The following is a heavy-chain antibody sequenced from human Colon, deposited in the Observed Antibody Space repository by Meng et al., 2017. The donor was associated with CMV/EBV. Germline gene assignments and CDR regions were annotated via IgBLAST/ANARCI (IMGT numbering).Heavy chain of an antibody. J-gene: IGHJ4*02. D-gene: IGHD2-15*01. CDR2: INHSGIT. CDR1: GGSFSFYY. Sequence: VQLQHWGAGLLKPSATLSFTCAASGGSFSFYYWSWIRQPPGKELEWIGEINHSGITTYNSSLESRLIMSVDTSKNQISLRLNSVTAADTAVYYCARGRGGRYCSGRTCYAGDSWGQGTLVTVSS. V-gene: IGHV4-34*01. CDR3: ARGRGGRYCSGRTCYAGDS.